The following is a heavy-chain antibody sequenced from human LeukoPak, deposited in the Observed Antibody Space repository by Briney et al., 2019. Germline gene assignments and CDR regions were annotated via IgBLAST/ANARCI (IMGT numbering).Heavy chain of an antibody. J-gene: IGHJ6*03. CDR1: GFTFSSYE. D-gene: IGHD4-17*01. V-gene: IGHV3-48*03. CDR2: ISSSGSTI. Sequence: PGGSLRLSCAASGFTFSSYEMNWVRQAPGKGLEWVSYISSSGSTIYYADSVKGRFTISRDNAKNSLYLQMNSLRAEDTAVYYCARVATVTYYYYYMDVWGKGTTATISS. CDR3: ARVATVTYYYYYMDV.